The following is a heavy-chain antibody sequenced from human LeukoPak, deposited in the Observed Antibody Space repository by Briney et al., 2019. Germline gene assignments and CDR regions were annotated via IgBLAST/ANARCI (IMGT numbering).Heavy chain of an antibody. V-gene: IGHV3-9*01. D-gene: IGHD5-18*01. CDR3: AKDLRGYSYGCDY. CDR2: ISWNSGNI. Sequence: GRSLRLSCAASGFTFDDYAMHWVRQAPGKGLEWVSGISWNSGNIGYADSVKGRFTISRDNAKNSLYLQMNSLGAEDTALYYCAKDLRGYSYGCDYWGQGTLVTVSS. J-gene: IGHJ4*02. CDR1: GFTFDDYA.